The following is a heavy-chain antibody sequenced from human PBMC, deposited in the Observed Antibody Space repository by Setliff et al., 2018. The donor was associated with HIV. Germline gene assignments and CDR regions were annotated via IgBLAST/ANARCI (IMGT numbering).Heavy chain of an antibody. D-gene: IGHD5-18*01. J-gene: IGHJ3*02. CDR2: MNPSSGFF. V-gene: IGHV1-8*01. CDR1: GYTFTNYD. Sequence: ASVKVSCKASGYTFTNYDINWVRQPTGQGLEWMGWMNPSSGFFGYSQKFQGRFTMTRNSSISTVYMELRSLRSEDTAIYYCARGGPNTAMVTGDRGFADDAFDIWGQGTRVTVSS. CDR3: ARGGPNTAMVTGDRGFADDAFDI.